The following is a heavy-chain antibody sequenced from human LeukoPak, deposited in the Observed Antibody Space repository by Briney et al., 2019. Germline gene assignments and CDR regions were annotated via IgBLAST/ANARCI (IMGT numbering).Heavy chain of an antibody. CDR3: VSHPGEGTNDY. CDR2: IYPGDSDT. CDR1: GSSSTSDW. V-gene: IGHV5-51*01. D-gene: IGHD4-17*01. J-gene: IGHJ4*02. Sequence: GESMHTSCKGSGSSSTSDWIGCVRQMPGKGLEWMGIIYPGDSDTRYSPSFQGQVTISAAKSISTAYLQWSSPTASDTAMYYWVSHPGEGTNDYWGQGTLVTVSS.